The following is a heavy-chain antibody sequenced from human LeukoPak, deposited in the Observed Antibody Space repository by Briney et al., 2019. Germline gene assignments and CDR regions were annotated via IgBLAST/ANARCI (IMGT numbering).Heavy chain of an antibody. J-gene: IGHJ3*01. CDR2: IRSSGTPI. CDR1: GFTFSSYE. Sequence: GGSLRLSCVASGFTFSSYEMNWVRQTPGKGLEWVSYIRSSGTPISYADSVKGRFTISRDNAKNSLYLQMNNLRAEDTAVYYCARDGFNSADAFDAWGQGTLVTVSS. V-gene: IGHV3-48*03. CDR3: ARDGFNSADAFDA. D-gene: IGHD5-24*01.